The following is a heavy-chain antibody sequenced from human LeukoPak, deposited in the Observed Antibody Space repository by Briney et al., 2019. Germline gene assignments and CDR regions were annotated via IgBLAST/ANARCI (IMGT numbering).Heavy chain of an antibody. CDR3: ARDPSNSFLTPEYYFDY. CDR1: GYTFTSYY. CDR2: INPSGGSA. V-gene: IGHV1-46*01. Sequence: GASVKVSCKASGYTFTSYYMHWVRQAPGQGLEWMGIINPSGGSASYAQKFQGRVTMTRDTSTSTVYMELSSLRSEDTAVYYCARDPSNSFLTPEYYFDYWGQGTLVTVSS. J-gene: IGHJ4*02. D-gene: IGHD1-14*01.